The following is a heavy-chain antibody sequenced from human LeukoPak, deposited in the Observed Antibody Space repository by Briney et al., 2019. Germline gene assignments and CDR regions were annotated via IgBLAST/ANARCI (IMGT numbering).Heavy chain of an antibody. Sequence: PGGSLRLSCAASGLTFSDYYMSWIRQAPGKGLEWVSSISSSSSYIYYADSVKGRFTISRDNSKNTLYLQMNSLRAEDTAVYYCAREDRITMVRGVQYWGQGTLVTVSS. CDR3: AREDRITMVRGVQY. D-gene: IGHD3-10*01. V-gene: IGHV3-11*06. CDR1: GLTFSDYY. J-gene: IGHJ4*02. CDR2: ISSSSSYI.